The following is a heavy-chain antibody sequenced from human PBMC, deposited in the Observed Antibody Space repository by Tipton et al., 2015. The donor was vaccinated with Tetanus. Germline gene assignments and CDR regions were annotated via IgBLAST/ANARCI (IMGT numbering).Heavy chain of an antibody. J-gene: IGHJ4*02. D-gene: IGHD1-7*01. Sequence: QLVQSGAEVKKPGASVEVSCKASGYTFTSYYMHWVRQAPGQGLEWMGIINPSGGSTSYAQKFQGRVTMTRDTSTSTVYLELTSLKSDDTAVYYCARDSYVTGTTSHFDFWGQGSLVNVSS. CDR2: INPSGGST. CDR3: ARDSYVTGTTSHFDF. CDR1: GYTFTSYY. V-gene: IGHV1-46*01.